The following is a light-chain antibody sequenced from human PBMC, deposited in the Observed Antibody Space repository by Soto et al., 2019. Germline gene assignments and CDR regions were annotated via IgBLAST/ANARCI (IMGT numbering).Light chain of an antibody. CDR2: AAS. CDR1: QGISSW. V-gene: IGKV1-17*03. J-gene: IGKJ1*01. CDR3: LQHNSYPRT. Sequence: DIQMTQSPSSVSASGGDKVTITCGASQGISSWLAWYQQKPGKAPNRLIYAASSLQSGVPSRFSGSGSGTEFTLTISSLQPEDFATYYCLQHNSYPRTFGQGTKVDI.